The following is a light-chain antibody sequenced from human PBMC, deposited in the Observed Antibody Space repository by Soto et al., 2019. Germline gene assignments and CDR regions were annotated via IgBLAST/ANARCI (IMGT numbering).Light chain of an antibody. CDR1: QSISSN. Sequence: TQSPATLSLSPGERATLSCRASQSISSNYVAWYQQKPGQAPRLLIHGASTRATGFPGRFSGSGSGTDFTLTISSLQSEDFAVYYCQQYNNWPWTFGQGTKVDIK. V-gene: IGKV3-15*01. CDR2: GAS. J-gene: IGKJ1*01. CDR3: QQYNNWPWT.